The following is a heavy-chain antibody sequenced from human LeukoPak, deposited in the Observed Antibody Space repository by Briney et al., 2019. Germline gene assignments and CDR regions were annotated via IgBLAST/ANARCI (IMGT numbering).Heavy chain of an antibody. CDR3: ARVFDSGSQAYFYYMDV. V-gene: IGHV4-38-2*02. Sequence: SETLSLTCTVSGYSISSGYYWGWIRQPPGKGLEWIGSIYHSGSTYYNPSLKSRVTISVDTSKNQFSLKVSSVTAADTAVYYCARVFDSGSQAYFYYMDVWGKGTTVTIFS. CDR2: IYHSGST. J-gene: IGHJ6*03. D-gene: IGHD3-10*01. CDR1: GYSISSGYY.